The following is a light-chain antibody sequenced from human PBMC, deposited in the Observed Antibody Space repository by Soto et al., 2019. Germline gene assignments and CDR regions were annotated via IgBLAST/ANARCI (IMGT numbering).Light chain of an antibody. CDR1: QRISNY. CDR2: AAS. J-gene: IGKJ4*01. Sequence: DIQLTQSPSSLSASVGDRVTITCRASQRISNYLNWYQQKPGKAPKLLIYAASTLQSGVPSRFSGSGSGTHFTLTISSLQPEDFATYYCQQSYTTPLTFGGGTKVDIK. CDR3: QQSYTTPLT. V-gene: IGKV1-39*01.